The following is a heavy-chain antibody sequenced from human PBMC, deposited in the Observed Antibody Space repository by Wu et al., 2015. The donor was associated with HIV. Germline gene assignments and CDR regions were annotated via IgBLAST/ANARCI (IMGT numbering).Heavy chain of an antibody. J-gene: IGHJ4*02. CDR2: IIPFFGTP. D-gene: IGHD5-18*01. CDR1: GGTFSDYA. CDR3: ARDRNPGGGYSYGGVLDY. V-gene: IGHV1-69*05. Sequence: QVQLVQSGAEVKKPGSSVKVSCKTSGGTFSDYAINWVRQAPGQGLEWMGGIIPFFGTPNYAQKFQGRVTITTDESMTTAYMELSSLKSEDTAVYYCARDRNPGGGYSYGGVLDYVGPGNAGHRLL.